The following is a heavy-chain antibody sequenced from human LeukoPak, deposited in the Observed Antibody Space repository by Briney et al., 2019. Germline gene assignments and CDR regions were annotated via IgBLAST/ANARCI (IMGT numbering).Heavy chain of an antibody. CDR2: IYHSGST. V-gene: IGHV4-38-2*02. J-gene: IGHJ4*02. Sequence: SETLSLTCTVSGYSISSGYYWGWIRQPPGKGLEWIGNIYHSGSTYYNPSLKSRVTISLDTSKNQFSLKLSSVTAADTAIYYCARKDPGYSGYSDFDYWGQGTLVTVSS. D-gene: IGHD5-12*01. CDR3: ARKDPGYSGYSDFDY. CDR1: GYSISSGYY.